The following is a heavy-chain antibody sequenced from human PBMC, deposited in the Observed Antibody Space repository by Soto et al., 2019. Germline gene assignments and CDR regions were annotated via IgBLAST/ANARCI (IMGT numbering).Heavy chain of an antibody. Sequence: SETLSLTCAVYGGSFSGYYWSWIRQPPGKGLEWIGEINHSGSTNYNPSLKSRVTISVDTSKNQLSLKLSSVTAADTAVYYCARKYCSGGSCYRNYYYYYMDVWGKGTTVTVSS. D-gene: IGHD2-15*01. J-gene: IGHJ6*03. V-gene: IGHV4-34*01. CDR3: ARKYCSGGSCYRNYYYYYMDV. CDR2: INHSGST. CDR1: GGSFSGYY.